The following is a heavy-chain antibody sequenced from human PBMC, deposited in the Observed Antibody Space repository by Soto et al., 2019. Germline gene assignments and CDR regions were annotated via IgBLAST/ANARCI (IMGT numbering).Heavy chain of an antibody. V-gene: IGHV3-23*01. CDR3: AKDKYTDSVRRVWFFDV. CDR1: GFTYSKYA. D-gene: IGHD1-1*01. CDR2: ISSNSVNT. Sequence: EVQLLESGGGLVKPGGSLRLSCAASGFTYSKYAMSWVRQAPGKGLEWVASISSNSVNTDYADSVKGRFTISRDNSRNILSLQMDSLRGDDTALYYCAKDKYTDSVRRVWFFDVWGRGTLVTVSS. J-gene: IGHJ2*01.